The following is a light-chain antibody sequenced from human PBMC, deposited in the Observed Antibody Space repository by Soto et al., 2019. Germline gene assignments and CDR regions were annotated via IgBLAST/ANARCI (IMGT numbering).Light chain of an antibody. CDR2: AAI. CDR1: QSISTY. Sequence: DIQMTQSTSSLFASVRDRVTITCRASQSISTYLIWYQQISGKAPKLLIYAAISLQSGVPSRFSCSGSETDFSLTISSLQPEDLASYHFQRTYSTPSTFGQGIKVKI. J-gene: IGKJ2*01. V-gene: IGKV1-39*01. CDR3: QRTYSTPST.